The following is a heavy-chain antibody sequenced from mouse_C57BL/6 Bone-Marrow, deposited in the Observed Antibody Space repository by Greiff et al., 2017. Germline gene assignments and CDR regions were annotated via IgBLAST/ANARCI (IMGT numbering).Heavy chain of an antibody. CDR1: GFTFSDYG. V-gene: IGHV5-15*01. CDR3: ARQGYINYVGFAY. J-gene: IGHJ3*01. CDR2: ISNVAYSI. D-gene: IGHD2-5*01. Sequence: EVKLVESGGGLVQPGGSLKLSCAASGFTFSDYGMAWVRQAPRKGPEWVAFISNVAYSIYYADTVKGRFTISRENAKKTMYLEMSSLRAEDTAMYYCARQGYINYVGFAYWGQGTLVTVSA.